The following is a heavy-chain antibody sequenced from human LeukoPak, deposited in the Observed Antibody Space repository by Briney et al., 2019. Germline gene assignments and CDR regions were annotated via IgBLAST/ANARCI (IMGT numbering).Heavy chain of an antibody. Sequence: SETLSLTCTVSGGPISSYYWSWIRQPPGKGLEWIGYMYYSGRTNYNPSLKSRVTISVDTSKNQFSLKLSSVTAADTTVYYCARTFSESYYYYGMDVWGQGTTVTVSS. CDR2: MYYSGRT. CDR3: ARTFSESYYYYGMDV. J-gene: IGHJ6*02. V-gene: IGHV4-59*01. CDR1: GGPISSYY. D-gene: IGHD1-26*01.